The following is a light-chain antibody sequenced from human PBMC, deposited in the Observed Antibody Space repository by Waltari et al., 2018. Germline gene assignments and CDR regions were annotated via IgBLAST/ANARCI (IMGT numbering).Light chain of an antibody. CDR2: DAS. V-gene: IGKV1-5*01. J-gene: IGKJ5*01. CDR3: QQYYDYPIN. CDR1: QNLNTF. Sequence: DIQMTQSPSTVSASLGDRVTITCRASQNLNTFLSWYQQKPGAVPNLLIYDASTLERGVQSRVSGSGSATHFTLTISGLQPDDFATYYCQQYYDYPINFGQGTRL.